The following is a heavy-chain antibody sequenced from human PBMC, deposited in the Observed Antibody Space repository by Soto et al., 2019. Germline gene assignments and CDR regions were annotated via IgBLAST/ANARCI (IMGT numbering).Heavy chain of an antibody. Sequence: QITLKESGPTLVKPTQTLTLTCTFSGFSLSTSGVGVGWIRQPPGKALEWLALIYWDDDKRYSPSLKSRLTITKDTSKTQVVLTMTNMDPVDTATYYCAHISYYASSGYYRKNFDYWGQGTLVTVSS. V-gene: IGHV2-5*02. CDR2: IYWDDDK. CDR1: GFSLSTSGVG. CDR3: AHISYYASSGYYRKNFDY. D-gene: IGHD3-22*01. J-gene: IGHJ4*02.